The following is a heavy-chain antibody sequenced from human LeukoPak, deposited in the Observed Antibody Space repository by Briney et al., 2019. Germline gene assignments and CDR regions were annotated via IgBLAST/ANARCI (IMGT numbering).Heavy chain of an antibody. V-gene: IGHV4-30-4*08. J-gene: IGHJ4*02. CDR1: GGSISSGDYY. CDR3: ARGDGGNAHFDY. D-gene: IGHD4-23*01. CDR2: IYYSGST. Sequence: SQTLSLTCTVSGGSISSGDYYWSWIRQPPGKGLEWIGYIYYSGSTYYNPSLKSRVTISVGTSKNQFSLKLSSVTAADTAVYYCARGDGGNAHFDYWGQGTLVTVSS.